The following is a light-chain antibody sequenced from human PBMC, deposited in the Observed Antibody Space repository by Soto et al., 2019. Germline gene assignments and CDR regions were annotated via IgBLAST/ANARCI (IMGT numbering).Light chain of an antibody. V-gene: IGKV1-39*01. Sequence: DIQMTQSPSSLSAPVGDRVIITCRASQSISTYVNWYQQRPGTAPKLLLYAASTLQRGVPSRFSGSGSGTDFSLTFTSLQPEDSATYFCQQTYTTLFTFGQGTRLEIK. CDR1: QSISTY. J-gene: IGKJ5*01. CDR2: AAS. CDR3: QQTYTTLFT.